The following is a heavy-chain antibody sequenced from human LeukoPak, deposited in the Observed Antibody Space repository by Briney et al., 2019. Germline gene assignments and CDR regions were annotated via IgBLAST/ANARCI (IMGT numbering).Heavy chain of an antibody. CDR3: ARVAPLYNWGPFDY. V-gene: IGHV3-53*05. D-gene: IGHD1-20*01. J-gene: IGHJ4*02. Sequence: PGGSLRLSCAASGFTVSSNYMSWVRQAPGEGLEWVSVIYSGGSTYYADSVKGRFTISRDNSKNTLYLQMNSLRAEDTAVYYCARVAPLYNWGPFDYWGQGTLVTVSS. CDR1: GFTVSSNY. CDR2: IYSGGST.